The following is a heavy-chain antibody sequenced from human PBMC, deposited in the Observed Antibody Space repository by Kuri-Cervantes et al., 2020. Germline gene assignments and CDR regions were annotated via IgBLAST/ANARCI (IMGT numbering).Heavy chain of an antibody. CDR2: INHSGDT. CDR1: GGSFSGHY. CDR3: ASLRSGYSYYYYMDV. J-gene: IGHJ6*03. D-gene: IGHD5-18*01. V-gene: IGHV4-34*01. Sequence: LRLSCTVNGGSFSGHYWSWIRQPPGKGLEWIGEINHSGDTNYIPSLKSRVTISLDTSKNQFSQKLSSVTAADTAVYYCASLRSGYSYYYYMDVWGKGTTVTVSS.